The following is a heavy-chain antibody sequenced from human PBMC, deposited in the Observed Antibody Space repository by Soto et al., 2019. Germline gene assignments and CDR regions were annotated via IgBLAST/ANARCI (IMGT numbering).Heavy chain of an antibody. CDR1: GFTFSSYA. J-gene: IGHJ4*02. D-gene: IGHD3-10*01. CDR3: ARENTYYYGSGQPDY. Sequence: QVQLVESGGGVVQPGRSLRLSCAASGFTFSSYAMHWVRQAPGKGLEWVAVISYDGSNKYYADSVKGRFTISRDKSKNALYLQMDSMRAEDTAVYYCARENTYYYGSGQPDYWGQGTLVTVSS. V-gene: IGHV3-30-3*01. CDR2: ISYDGSNK.